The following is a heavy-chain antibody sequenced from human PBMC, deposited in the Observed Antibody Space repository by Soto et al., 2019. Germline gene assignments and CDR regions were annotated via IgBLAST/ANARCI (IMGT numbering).Heavy chain of an antibody. J-gene: IGHJ4*02. V-gene: IGHV4-39*07. CDR1: GGSISSSSYY. CDR2: IYYSGST. Sequence: PSETLSLTCTVSGGSISSSSYYWGWIRQPPGKGLEWIGSIYYSGSTNYNPSLKSRVTISVDTSKNQFSLKLTSVTAADTALYYCARDKITGLFDYWGQGTLVTVSS. CDR3: ARDKITGLFDY. D-gene: IGHD2-8*02.